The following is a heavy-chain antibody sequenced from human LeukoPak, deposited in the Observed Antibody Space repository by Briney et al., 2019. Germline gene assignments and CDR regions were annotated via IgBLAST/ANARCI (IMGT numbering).Heavy chain of an antibody. CDR2: IYYGGST. CDR1: GGSISSYY. CDR3: ARGGYDSSGYYSPYYFDY. D-gene: IGHD3-22*01. Sequence: SETLSLTCTVSGGSISSYYWSWIRQPAGKGLEWIASIYYGGSTYYNPSLKSRVTISVDTSKNQFSLKLSSVTAADTAVYYCARGGYDSSGYYSPYYFDYWGQGTLVTVSS. J-gene: IGHJ4*02. V-gene: IGHV4-4*07.